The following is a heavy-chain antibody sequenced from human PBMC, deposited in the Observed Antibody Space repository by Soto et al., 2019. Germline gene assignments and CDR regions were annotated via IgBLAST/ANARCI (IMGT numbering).Heavy chain of an antibody. CDR3: AREYGDYACFDY. D-gene: IGHD4-17*01. CDR2: INAGNGNT. Sequence: QVQLVQSGAEVKKPGASVKVSCKASGYTFTSYAMHWVRQAPGQRLEWMGWINAGNGNTKYSQKFQGRVTITRDTSASTAYMELSSLRSEDTAVYYCAREYGDYACFDYWGQGTLVTVSS. V-gene: IGHV1-3*01. CDR1: GYTFTSYA. J-gene: IGHJ4*02.